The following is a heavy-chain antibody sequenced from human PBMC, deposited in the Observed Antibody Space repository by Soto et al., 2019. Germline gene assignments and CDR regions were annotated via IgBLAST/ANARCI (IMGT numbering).Heavy chain of an antibody. D-gene: IGHD3-10*01. V-gene: IGHV4-34*01. CDR2: INHSGST. CDR1: GGSFSGYY. Sequence: QVQLQQWGAGLLKPSETLSLTCAVYGGSFSGYYWSWIRQPPGKGLEWIGEINHSGSTNYNPSLKSRVTISVDTSNNQFSLKLSSVTAADTAVYYCARGRYYYGSGSYYVYGMDVWGQGTTVTVSS. J-gene: IGHJ6*02. CDR3: ARGRYYYGSGSYYVYGMDV.